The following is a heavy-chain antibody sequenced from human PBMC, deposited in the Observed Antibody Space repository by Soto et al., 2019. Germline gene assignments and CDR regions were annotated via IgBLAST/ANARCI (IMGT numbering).Heavy chain of an antibody. CDR3: ARESHTDFPDAFDV. D-gene: IGHD3-3*01. V-gene: IGHV3-30-3*01. CDR2: ISYDGSNK. CDR1: GFTFSSYA. J-gene: IGHJ3*01. Sequence: PGGSLRLSCAASGFTFSSYAMHWVRQAPGKGLEWVAVISYDGSNKYYADSVKGRFTISRDNSKNTLYLQMNSLRAEDTAVYYCARESHTDFPDAFDVWGQGTVVTVSS.